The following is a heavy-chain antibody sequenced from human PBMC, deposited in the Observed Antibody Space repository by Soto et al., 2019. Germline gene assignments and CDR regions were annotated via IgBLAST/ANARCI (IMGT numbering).Heavy chain of an antibody. CDR2: IYYSGST. D-gene: IGHD6-13*01. CDR1: GGSINSAGYY. CDR3: AKDEPYSTRDYGMDV. V-gene: IGHV4-31*03. J-gene: IGHJ6*02. Sequence: PSETLSLTCTVSGGSINSAGYYWSWIRQYPGKGLEWIGYIYYSGSTYYNPSLKSRLTISVDTSENQFCMKLTSVTAADTAVYYCAKDEPYSTRDYGMDVWGQGTTVTVSS.